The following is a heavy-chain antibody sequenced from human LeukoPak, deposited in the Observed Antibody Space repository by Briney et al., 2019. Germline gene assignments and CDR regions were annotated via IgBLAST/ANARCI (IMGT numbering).Heavy chain of an antibody. CDR2: ISSGSTYI. CDR3: AREDGYSYGYFDY. J-gene: IGHJ4*02. CDR1: GFTFSSYG. Sequence: GGSLRLSCAASGFTFSSYGMHWVRQAPGKGLEWVSSISSGSTYIYYADSVKGRFTISRDNAKNSLYLQMNSLRAEDTAVYYCAREDGYSYGYFDYWGQGTLVIVSS. D-gene: IGHD5-18*01. V-gene: IGHV3-21*01.